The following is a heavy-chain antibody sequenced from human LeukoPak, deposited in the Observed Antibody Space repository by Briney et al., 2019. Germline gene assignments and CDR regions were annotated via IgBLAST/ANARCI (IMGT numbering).Heavy chain of an antibody. J-gene: IGHJ4*02. CDR2: MYHSGSS. D-gene: IGHD6-13*01. CDR3: ARNVVAAAGIDY. V-gene: IGHV4-4*03. Sequence: PGTLSLTCAGSGVSISSSNWWSWVRQPPGKGLEWIGEMYHSGSSNYNPSLKGRVTMSVDKSKNQFSLKLRSVTAADTAVYYCARNVVAAAGIDYWGQGTLVTVSS. CDR1: GVSISSSNW.